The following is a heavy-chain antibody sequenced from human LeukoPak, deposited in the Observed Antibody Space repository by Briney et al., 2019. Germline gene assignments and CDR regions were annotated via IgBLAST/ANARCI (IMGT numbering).Heavy chain of an antibody. Sequence: PSETLSLTCAVYGGSFSGYYWSWIRQPPGKGLEWIGEINHSGSTNYNPSLKSRVTISVDTSKNQFSLKLSSVTAADTAVYYCARGLKYYDSSGYYRSNWFDPWGQGTLVTVSS. V-gene: IGHV4-34*01. D-gene: IGHD3-22*01. CDR2: INHSGST. CDR1: GGSFSGYY. J-gene: IGHJ5*02. CDR3: ARGLKYYDSSGYYRSNWFDP.